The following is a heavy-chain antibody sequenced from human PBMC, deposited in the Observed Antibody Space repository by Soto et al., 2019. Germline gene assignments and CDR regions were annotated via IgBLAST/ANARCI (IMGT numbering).Heavy chain of an antibody. Sequence: EVQLVQSGAEVKKPGESLRISCKGSGYSFTSYWISWVRQMPGKGLEWMGRIDPSDSYTNYSPSFQGHVTISADKSISTAYLQWSSLKASDTAMYYCARPYTYYYDSSGYYKSYWYFDLWGRGTLVTVSS. D-gene: IGHD3-22*01. V-gene: IGHV5-10-1*03. CDR1: GYSFTSYW. CDR2: IDPSDSYT. J-gene: IGHJ2*01. CDR3: ARPYTYYYDSSGYYKSYWYFDL.